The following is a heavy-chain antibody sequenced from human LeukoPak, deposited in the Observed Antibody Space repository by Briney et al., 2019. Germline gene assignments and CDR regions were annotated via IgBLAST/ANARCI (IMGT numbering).Heavy chain of an antibody. CDR3: AKDFEFTMIVVVITTSRFDY. J-gene: IGHJ4*02. D-gene: IGHD3-22*01. V-gene: IGHV3-23*01. CDR2: ISGSGGGT. Sequence: GGSLRLSCAASGFTFSSYAMSWVRQAPGKGLEWVSAISGSGGGTYYADSVKGRFTISRDSSKNTLYLQMNSLRAEDTAVYYCAKDFEFTMIVVVITTSRFDYWGQGTLVTVSS. CDR1: GFTFSSYA.